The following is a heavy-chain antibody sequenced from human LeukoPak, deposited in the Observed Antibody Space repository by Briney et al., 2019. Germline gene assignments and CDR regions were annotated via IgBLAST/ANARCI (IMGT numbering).Heavy chain of an antibody. D-gene: IGHD4-23*01. V-gene: IGHV3-30*03. J-gene: IGHJ5*02. CDR3: AREYGGGWFDP. Sequence: GGSLRLSCAASGFTFSSYGMNWGRQSPGKGLEWVAVILHDGSNKYYADSVKGRFTISRDNAKNTLYLQMNSLRAEDTAVYYCAREYGGGWFDPWGQGTLVTVSS. CDR2: ILHDGSNK. CDR1: GFTFSSYG.